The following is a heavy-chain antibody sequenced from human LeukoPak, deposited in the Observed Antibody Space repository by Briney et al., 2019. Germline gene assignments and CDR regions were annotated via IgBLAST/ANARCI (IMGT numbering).Heavy chain of an antibody. J-gene: IGHJ3*02. CDR2: MNLNNGNT. Sequence: ASVKVSCKASGYTFTSYDINWVRQATGQGLEWMAWMNLNNGNTANAQKFQGRVTLTRITSISTAYMELSGLRSEDTAIYYCAVGVLSGGHEWAFYIWGQGTMVTVSS. D-gene: IGHD5-12*01. CDR1: GYTFTSYD. CDR3: AVGVLSGGHEWAFYI. V-gene: IGHV1-8*01.